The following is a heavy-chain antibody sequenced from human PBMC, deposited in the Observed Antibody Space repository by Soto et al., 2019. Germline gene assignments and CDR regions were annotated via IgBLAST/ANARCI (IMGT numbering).Heavy chain of an antibody. J-gene: IGHJ6*02. CDR2: INPKFGDT. D-gene: IGHD3-10*02. CDR1: GYTFTAYH. V-gene: IGHV1-2*02. CDR3: ARNMDYYYGRGSGNGHGV. Sequence: QVQLEQSGAEVKEPGDSVRVSCEASGYTFTAYHIHWVRQAPGQGLEWMGWINPKFGDTTYAQDFQGRVSMTRDMSISTVYMELSRLTSDDTAIYYCARNMDYYYGRGSGNGHGVWGQGTTVTVFS.